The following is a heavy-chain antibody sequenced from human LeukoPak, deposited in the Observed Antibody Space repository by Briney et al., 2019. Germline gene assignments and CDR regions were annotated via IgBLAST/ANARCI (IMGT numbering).Heavy chain of an antibody. CDR2: ISWNSGSI. CDR1: GFTFDDYA. D-gene: IGHD3-16*01. V-gene: IGHV3-9*03. CDR3: AKGPGGSYYYYMDV. Sequence: GGSLRLSCAASGFTFDDYAMHWVRQAPGKGLEWVSGISWNSGSIGYADSVKGRFTISRDNAKNSLYLQMNSLRAEDMALYYCAKGPGGSYYYYMDVWGKGTTVTVSS. J-gene: IGHJ6*03.